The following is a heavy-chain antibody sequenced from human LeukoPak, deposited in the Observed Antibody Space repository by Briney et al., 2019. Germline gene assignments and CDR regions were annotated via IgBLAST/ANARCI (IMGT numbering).Heavy chain of an antibody. V-gene: IGHV3-23*01. CDR3: AKCRFVAAGTYSDY. J-gene: IGHJ4*02. CDR1: GFTFSSYA. CDR2: ISGSGGST. D-gene: IGHD6-13*01. Sequence: QPGGSLRLSCAASGFTFSSYAMSWVRQAPGKGLEWVSAISGSGGSTYYADSVKGRFTISRDNSKNTPYLQMISLRAEDTAVYYCAKCRFVAAGTYSDYWGQGTLVTVSS.